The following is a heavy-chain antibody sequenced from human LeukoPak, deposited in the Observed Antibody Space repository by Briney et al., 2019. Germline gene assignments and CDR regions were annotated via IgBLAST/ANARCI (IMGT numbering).Heavy chain of an antibody. CDR3: ARVSGALRGDYSFDY. J-gene: IGHJ4*02. Sequence: PSETLSLTCTVSGGSISSGGYYWSWIRHHPGKGLEWIGYIYYSGSTYYNPSLRSRVTISVDTSKNQFSLKLSSVTAADTAVYYCARVSGALRGDYSFDYWGQGNLVTVSS. V-gene: IGHV4-31*03. CDR1: GGSISSGGYY. CDR2: IYYSGST. D-gene: IGHD2-21*02.